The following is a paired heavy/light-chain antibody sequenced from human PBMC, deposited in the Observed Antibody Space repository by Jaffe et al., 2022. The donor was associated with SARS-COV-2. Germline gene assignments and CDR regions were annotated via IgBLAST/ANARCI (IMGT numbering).Light chain of an antibody. J-gene: IGKJ3*01. CDR3: QQYYSSPLT. Sequence: DIVMTQSPDSLAVSLGERATIICKSSQSVLFSSNNKNYLAWYQQKPGQPPKLLLYWASTRESGVPDRFSGSGSGTDFTLTISSLQAEDVAIYYCQQYYSSPLTFGPGTKVDI. CDR2: WAS. V-gene: IGKV4-1*01. CDR1: QSVLFSSNNKNY.
Heavy chain of an antibody. CDR1: GGSISSSSYY. V-gene: IGHV4-39*01. CDR2: IYYSGST. D-gene: IGHD2-21*02. CDR3: ARHATYCGGDCHDAFDI. Sequence: HLQLQESGPGLVKPSETLSLTCTVSGGSISSSSYYWGWIRQSPGKGLEWIGSIYYSGSTNYNPSLNNRVTISVDTSRNQFSLTLGSVTAADTAMYYCARHATYCGGDCHDAFDIWGQGTTVTVSS. J-gene: IGHJ3*02.